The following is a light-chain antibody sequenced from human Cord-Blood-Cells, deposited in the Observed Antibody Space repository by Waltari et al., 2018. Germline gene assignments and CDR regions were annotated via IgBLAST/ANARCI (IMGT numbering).Light chain of an antibody. J-gene: IGLJ2*01. CDR3: GTWDSILSDVV. CDR2: DNN. Sequence: QSVLTQPPSVSAAPGQKVTIACSGSSSNLGKNYVTWYQQLPGTVPKLIIDDNNKRRQGILGRFSRSKSVTSATLGITGLPAGAEDDYDCGTWDSILSDVVVGGGTKLTVL. V-gene: IGLV1-51*01. CDR1: SSNLGKNY.